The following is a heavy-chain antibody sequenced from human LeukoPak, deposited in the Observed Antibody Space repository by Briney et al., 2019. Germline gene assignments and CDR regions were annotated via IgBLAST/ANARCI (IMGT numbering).Heavy chain of an antibody. CDR3: ARLKLLWSNYFDY. V-gene: IGHV3-7*01. CDR1: GFTFSSYW. J-gene: IGHJ4*02. D-gene: IGHD2-2*01. CDR2: IKQDGSEK. Sequence: PGGSLRLSCAVSGFTFSSYWMSWVRQAPGKGLEWVANIKQDGSEKYYVDSVKGRFTISRDNAKNSLYLQMNSLRAEDTAVYYCARLKLLWSNYFDYWAREPWSPSP.